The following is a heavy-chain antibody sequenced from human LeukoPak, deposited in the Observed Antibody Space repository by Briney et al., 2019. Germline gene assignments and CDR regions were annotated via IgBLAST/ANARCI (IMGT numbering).Heavy chain of an antibody. V-gene: IGHV3-53*01. J-gene: IGHJ4*02. Sequence: GGSLRLSCAASGFSVSTNYMSWVRQAPGKGLEWVSVIYSGGNTYYADSVKGRFTISRDNSQNTLYLQMNSLRAEDTAVYYCAKAGAVVVVAAKYFDYWGQGTLVTVSS. CDR3: AKAGAVVVVAAKYFDY. D-gene: IGHD2-15*01. CDR1: GFSVSTNY. CDR2: IYSGGNT.